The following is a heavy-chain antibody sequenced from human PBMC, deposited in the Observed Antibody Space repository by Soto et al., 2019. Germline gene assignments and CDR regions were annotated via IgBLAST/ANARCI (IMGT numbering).Heavy chain of an antibody. CDR3: ARGDPYYGMDV. CDR2: ISYDGSNK. Sequence: QVQLVESGGGVVQPGRSLRLSCVASGFTSSSYVMHWVRQAPGKGQEWVAAISYDGSNKHYADSVKGRFTISRDNSKNTLYLQMNSLRGEDTAVYSCARGDPYYGMDVWGQGTTVTVSS. J-gene: IGHJ6*02. V-gene: IGHV3-30*04. CDR1: GFTSSSYV.